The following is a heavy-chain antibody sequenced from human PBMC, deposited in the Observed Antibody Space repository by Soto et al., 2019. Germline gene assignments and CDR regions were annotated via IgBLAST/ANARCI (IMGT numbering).Heavy chain of an antibody. Sequence: SETLSLTCTVSGGSFKSGSYSWSWIRQPPGKGLEWIGYVYHTGRTSYNPSLKSRVTISVDTSKNQFSLKLSSVTAADTAVYYCARRDRWQRHFDYWGQGTLVTVSS. V-gene: IGHV4-61*01. CDR1: GGSFKSGSYS. D-gene: IGHD3-16*02. J-gene: IGHJ4*02. CDR2: VYHTGRT. CDR3: ARRDRWQRHFDY.